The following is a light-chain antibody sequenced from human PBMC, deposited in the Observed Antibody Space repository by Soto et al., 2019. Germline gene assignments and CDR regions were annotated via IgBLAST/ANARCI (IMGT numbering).Light chain of an antibody. Sequence: EVVLTQSPYTLSLPPGERATLSCRASQTVSRNLAWYQQRPGQAPRLLIYDISNRATGVPARFSGSGSGTEFTLTIAGLQSEDFAVYHCQQYGNWPPWTFGQGTKVDI. CDR2: DIS. V-gene: IGKV3-15*01. CDR3: QQYGNWPPWT. J-gene: IGKJ1*01. CDR1: QTVSRN.